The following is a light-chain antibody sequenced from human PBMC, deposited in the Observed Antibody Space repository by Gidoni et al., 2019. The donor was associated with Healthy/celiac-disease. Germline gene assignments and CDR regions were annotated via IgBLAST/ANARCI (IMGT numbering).Light chain of an antibody. CDR1: QSLVHSDGNNY. CDR3: MQATQFRT. V-gene: IGKV2-24*01. J-gene: IGKJ1*01. CDR2: KIS. Sequence: DLVMTQTPLSSPLTLGQPASISCTSSQSLVHSDGNNYLSWLQQRPGQPQRLLNYKISNRFSGVQDRFSGSGAGTEFTLKISRVEAEDVGVYYCMQATQFRTFGQGTKVEIK.